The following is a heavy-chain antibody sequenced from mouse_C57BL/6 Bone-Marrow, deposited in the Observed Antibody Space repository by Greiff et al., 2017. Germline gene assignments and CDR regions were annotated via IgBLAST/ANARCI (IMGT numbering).Heavy chain of an antibody. CDR2: ISDGGSYT. Sequence: EVQLQQPGGGLVKPGGSLKLSCAASGFTFSSYAMSWVRQTPETRLEWVATISDGGSYTSSPDNVKGRFPISRDNAKNNLYLQMRQLKSADTAMXYCARDPRWLLLDYWGQGTTRTVSS. D-gene: IGHD2-3*01. CDR1: GFTFSSYA. CDR3: ARDPRWLLLDY. J-gene: IGHJ2*01. V-gene: IGHV5-4*01.